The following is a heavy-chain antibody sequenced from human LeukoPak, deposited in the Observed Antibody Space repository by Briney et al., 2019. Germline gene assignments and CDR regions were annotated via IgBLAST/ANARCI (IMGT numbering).Heavy chain of an antibody. CDR3: ARCSYSYYYMDV. D-gene: IGHD2-21*01. V-gene: IGHV4-38-2*01. CDR2: VFHSGTT. Sequence: SETLSLTCAVSGFSISGGFYWGWIRQPPGKGLEWIGNVFHSGTTYYNPSLKSRVTISVDTSKNQFSLKLTSVTAADTALYYCARCSYSYYYMDVWGKGTTVTVSS. CDR1: GFSISGGFY. J-gene: IGHJ6*03.